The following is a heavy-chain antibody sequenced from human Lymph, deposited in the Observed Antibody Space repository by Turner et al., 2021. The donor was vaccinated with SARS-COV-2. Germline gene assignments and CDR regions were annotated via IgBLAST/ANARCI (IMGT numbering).Heavy chain of an antibody. J-gene: IGHJ4*02. CDR3: TTHSAPDY. V-gene: IGHV3-15*01. CDR2: NKTKTDGGTT. CDR1: GFTFSNAW. D-gene: IGHD6-13*01. Sequence: EVQLVESGGGLVKPVGSLRLSCADSGFTFSNAWMTWVRTAAGKGLEWGGRNKTKTDGGTTDYAAPVKGRFTISRDDTKNTLDLQMNSRKTEDTAVYYGTTHSAPDYWGQGTLVTVSS.